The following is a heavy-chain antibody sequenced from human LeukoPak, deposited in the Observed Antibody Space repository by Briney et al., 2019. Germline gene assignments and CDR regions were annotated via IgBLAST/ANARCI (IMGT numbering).Heavy chain of an antibody. V-gene: IGHV3-15*01. J-gene: IGHJ4*02. Sequence: WIRQAPGQGLVWVGRIRTKTGGGTTDYAAPVKGRFTISRDDSKNTVYLQMNSLKTEDTAVYYCTTGPRGSSPDDNWGQGTLVTVSS. D-gene: IGHD3-16*01. CDR2: IRTKTGGGTT. CDR3: TTGPRGSSPDDN.